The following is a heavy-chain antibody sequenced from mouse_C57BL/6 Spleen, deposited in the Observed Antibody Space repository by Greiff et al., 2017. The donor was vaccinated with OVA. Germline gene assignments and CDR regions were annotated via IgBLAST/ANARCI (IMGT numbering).Heavy chain of an antibody. CDR2: IDPSDSET. V-gene: IGHV1-52*01. J-gene: IGHJ3*01. CDR3: ARDDYGSSYRFAY. Sequence: QVQLQQPGAELVRPGSSVKLSCKASGYTFTSSWMHWVKQRPIQGLEWIGNIDPSDSETHYNQKFKDKATLTVDRSSSTASMQLSSLTSEDSAVYYCARDDYGSSYRFAYWGQGTLVTVSA. D-gene: IGHD1-1*01. CDR1: GYTFTSSW.